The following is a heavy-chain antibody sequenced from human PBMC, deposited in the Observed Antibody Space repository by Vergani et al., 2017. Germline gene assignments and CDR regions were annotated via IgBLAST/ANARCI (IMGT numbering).Heavy chain of an antibody. CDR1: GYTFTSYY. D-gene: IGHD1-26*01. V-gene: IGHV1-46*01. J-gene: IGHJ5*02. CDR2: INPGGST. CDR3: ARESLATKVFDP. Sequence: QVQLVQSGAEVKKPGASVKVSCKASGYTFTSYYMHWVRQAPGQGLEWMGIINPGGSTSYAQKFQGRVTMTRDTSTSTVYMELSSLRSEDTAVYYCARESLATKVFDPWGQGTLVTVSS.